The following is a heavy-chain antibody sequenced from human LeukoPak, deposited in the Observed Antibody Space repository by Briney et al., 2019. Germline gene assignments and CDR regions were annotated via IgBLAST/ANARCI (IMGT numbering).Heavy chain of an antibody. Sequence: GGSLRLSCAASGFTFSNAWMSWVRQAPGKGREWVGRIKSKTDGGTTDYAAPVKGRFTISRDDSKNTLYLHMNSLKTEDTAVYYCTTGDCSGGSCYGYWGQGTLVTVSS. CDR1: GFTFSNAW. J-gene: IGHJ4*02. V-gene: IGHV3-15*01. D-gene: IGHD2-15*01. CDR2: IKSKTDGGTT. CDR3: TTGDCSGGSCYGY.